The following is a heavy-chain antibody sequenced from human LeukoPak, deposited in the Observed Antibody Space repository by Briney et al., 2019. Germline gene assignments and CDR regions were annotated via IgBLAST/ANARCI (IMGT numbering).Heavy chain of an antibody. CDR1: RFIFSSYG. CDR2: ISYDGSRK. Sequence: GGSLRLSCAASRFIFSSYGIYWVRQAPGKGLEWVALISYDGSRKYYADFVEGRFTISRDNSKNTVYLQMDSLRAEDTAVYYCAKDRIHRYQLVGYYYYYYGMDVWGQGTTVTVS. V-gene: IGHV3-30*18. CDR3: AKDRIHRYQLVGYYYYYYGMDV. D-gene: IGHD2-2*01. J-gene: IGHJ6*02.